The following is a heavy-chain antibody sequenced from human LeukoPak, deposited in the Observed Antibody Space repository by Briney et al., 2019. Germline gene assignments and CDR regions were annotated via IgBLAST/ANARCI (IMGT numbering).Heavy chain of an antibody. D-gene: IGHD3-10*01. Sequence: GGSLRLSCAASGFTLSSYATSWVRQAPGKGLEWVSAISGSGADTYYADSVKGRFTISRDTSKNTLYLQMNSLRDEDTAVYYCAKQLDSGNYYPTGVDYWGQGTLVTVSS. CDR3: AKQLDSGNYYPTGVDY. J-gene: IGHJ4*02. V-gene: IGHV3-23*01. CDR2: ISGSGADT. CDR1: GFTLSSYA.